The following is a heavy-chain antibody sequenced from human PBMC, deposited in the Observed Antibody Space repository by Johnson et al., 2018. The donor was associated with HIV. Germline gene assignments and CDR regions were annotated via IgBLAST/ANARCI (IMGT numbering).Heavy chain of an antibody. D-gene: IGHD6-19*01. V-gene: IGHV3-23*01. CDR2: ISGSGGST. J-gene: IGHJ3*02. CDR3: ARGEYPGIAVAGPALYVFDI. Sequence: VQPGGSLRLSCPGSGFTCSRSGLHWVRQAPGKGLEGVSAISGSGGSTYYADSVKGWFTLSRDNSRNTLYLQMNRLRAEDTAGYYCARGEYPGIAVAGPALYVFDIWGQGTMVNVSS. CDR1: GFTCSRSG.